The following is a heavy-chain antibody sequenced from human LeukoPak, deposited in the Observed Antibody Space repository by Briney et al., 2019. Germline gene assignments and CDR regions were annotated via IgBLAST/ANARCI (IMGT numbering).Heavy chain of an antibody. J-gene: IGHJ4*02. V-gene: IGHV4-59*01. CDR1: GGSISNYY. CDR2: IYYSGST. Sequence: SETLSLTCTVSGGSISNYYWSWIRQPPGKGLEWIGYIYYSGSTNYNPSLKNRVTISVDTSKNQFSLKLSSVTAADTAVYYCARGTVLNYYDSSGYHKSPGSVDYWGQGTLVTASS. CDR3: ARGTVLNYYDSSGYHKSPGSVDY. D-gene: IGHD3-22*01.